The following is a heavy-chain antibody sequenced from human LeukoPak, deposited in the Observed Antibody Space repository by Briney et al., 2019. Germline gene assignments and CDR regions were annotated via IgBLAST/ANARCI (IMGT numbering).Heavy chain of an antibody. Sequence: PSETLSLTCTVSGGAISNYYWSWIRQPPGKGLEWIGYIYYSGSTNYNPSLKSRVTISVDTSKNQFSLKLSSVTAADTAVYYCARKKFIAAGGFDPWGQGTLVTVS. CDR2: IYYSGST. D-gene: IGHD6-6*01. J-gene: IGHJ5*02. V-gene: IGHV4-59*01. CDR1: GGAISNYY. CDR3: ARKKFIAAGGFDP.